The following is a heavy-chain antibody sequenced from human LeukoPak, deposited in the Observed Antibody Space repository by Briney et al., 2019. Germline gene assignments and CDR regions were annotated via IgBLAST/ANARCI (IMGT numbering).Heavy chain of an antibody. CDR3: ANGDY. CDR1: GFTFDDYT. V-gene: IGHV3-43*01. CDR2: ISWDGGST. J-gene: IGHJ4*02. Sequence: TGGSLRLSCAASGFTFDDYTMHWGRQAPGKGLEWVSLISWDGGSTYYADSVKGRFTISRGNSKNSLYLQMNSLRTEDTALYYCANGDYWGQGTLVTVSS.